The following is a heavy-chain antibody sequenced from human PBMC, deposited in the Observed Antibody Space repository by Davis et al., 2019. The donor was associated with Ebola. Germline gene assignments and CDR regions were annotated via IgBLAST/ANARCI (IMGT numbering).Heavy chain of an antibody. V-gene: IGHV3-7*01. D-gene: IGHD6-13*01. CDR1: GFTFSSYW. J-gene: IGHJ4*02. Sequence: PGGSLRLSCAASGFTFSSYWMSWVCQAPGKGLEWVANSNQDGSDNYYVHSVKGRFTISRDNAKNSLYLQMNSLRAEDTAVYYCAREIAATGSWGGLGYWGQGTLVTVSS. CDR2: SNQDGSDN. CDR3: AREIAATGSWGGLGY.